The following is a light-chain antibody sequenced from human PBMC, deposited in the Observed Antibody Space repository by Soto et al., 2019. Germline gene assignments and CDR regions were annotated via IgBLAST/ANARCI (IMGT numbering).Light chain of an antibody. CDR1: QTVSSY. J-gene: IGKJ5*01. CDR3: QQYGPSPIT. Sequence: ENVLTQSPGTLSLSPGERATLSCRASQTVSSYLTWYQQRPDQAPRLLISGASRRATGIPDRFSGSGSGTDFTLIISRLECVDFALYYCQQYGPSPITFGQGTRLESK. CDR2: GAS. V-gene: IGKV3-20*01.